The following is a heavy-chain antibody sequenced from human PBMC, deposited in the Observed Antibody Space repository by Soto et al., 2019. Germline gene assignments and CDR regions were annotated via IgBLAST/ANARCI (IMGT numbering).Heavy chain of an antibody. J-gene: IGHJ4*02. CDR3: AKGFGKSRAFDY. D-gene: IGHD3-16*01. CDR1: GFSFSTYG. V-gene: IGHV3-30*18. CDR2: ISNDGSNK. Sequence: GGSLRLSCAASGFSFSTYGMHWVRQAPGKGLEWVAFISNDGSNKYYADSVKGRFTISRDNSKNTLYLQMNSLRAEDTAVYYCAKGFGKSRAFDYWGQGTLVSVSS.